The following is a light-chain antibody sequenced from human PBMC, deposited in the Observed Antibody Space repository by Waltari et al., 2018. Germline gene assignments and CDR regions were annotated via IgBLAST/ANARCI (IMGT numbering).Light chain of an antibody. Sequence: QSVLTQPPSASGTPGQTVTISCSRSGHNTVGSNTKHWYQHLPGTAPKLLIYSYNLRRSGVPDRFSGSGFGASASLAISGLQSEDDGHYYCATWDDSLNGWVFGGGTKLTVL. CDR1: GHNTVGSNT. CDR2: SYN. V-gene: IGLV1-44*01. J-gene: IGLJ3*02. CDR3: ATWDDSLNGWV.